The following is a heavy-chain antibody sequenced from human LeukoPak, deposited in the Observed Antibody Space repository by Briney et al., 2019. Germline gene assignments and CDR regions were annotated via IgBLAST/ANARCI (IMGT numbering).Heavy chain of an antibody. CDR3: AKNWAASRSSSSQWWVY. V-gene: IGHV3-23*01. J-gene: IGHJ4*02. D-gene: IGHD6-6*01. Sequence: GGSLRLSCAASGFTFSSYAMSWVRQAPGKGLEWVSAISGSGGSTYYADSVKGRFTISRDNSKNTLYLQMNSLRAEDTAVYYCAKNWAASRSSSSQWWVYWGQGTLVTVSS. CDR2: ISGSGGST. CDR1: GFTFSSYA.